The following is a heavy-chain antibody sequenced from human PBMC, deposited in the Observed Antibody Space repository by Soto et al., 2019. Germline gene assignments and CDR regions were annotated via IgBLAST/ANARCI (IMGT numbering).Heavy chain of an antibody. J-gene: IGHJ6*02. CDR2: INPSGGST. D-gene: IGHD6-6*01. CDR1: GYTFTSYY. Sequence: GASVKVSCKASGYTFTSYYMHWVRQAPGQGLEWMGIINPSGGSTSYAQKFQGRVTMTRDTSTSTVYMELSSLRSEDTAVYYCARGVLAARPYYYYHYGMDVWGQGTTVTVSS. CDR3: ARGVLAARPYYYYHYGMDV. V-gene: IGHV1-46*01.